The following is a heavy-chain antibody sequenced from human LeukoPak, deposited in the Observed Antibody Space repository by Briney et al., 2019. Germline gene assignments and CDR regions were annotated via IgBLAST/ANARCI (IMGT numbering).Heavy chain of an antibody. CDR3: AREAVAAGIPLGIDY. V-gene: IGHV1-69*13. Sequence: GASVKVSCKASGGTFSIYAISWVRQAPGQGLEWMGGIIPIFGTANYAQKFQGRVTITADESTSTAYMELSSLRSEDTAVYYCAREAVAAGIPLGIDYWGQGTLVTVSS. D-gene: IGHD2-2*02. CDR2: IIPIFGTA. J-gene: IGHJ4*02. CDR1: GGTFSIYA.